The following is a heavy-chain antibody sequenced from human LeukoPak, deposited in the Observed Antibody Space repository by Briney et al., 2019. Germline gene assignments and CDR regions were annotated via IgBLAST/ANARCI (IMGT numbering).Heavy chain of an antibody. CDR3: ARAWYELWSGYYRGEYFQH. CDR2: ISYDGSNK. CDR1: GFTFSSYA. V-gene: IGHV3-30-3*01. J-gene: IGHJ1*01. D-gene: IGHD3-3*01. Sequence: GGSLRLSCAASGFTFSSYAMHWVRQAPGKGLEWVAVISYDGSNKYYADSVKGRFTISRDNSKNTLYLQMNSLRAEDTAVYYCARAWYELWSGYYRGEYFQHWGQGTLVTVSS.